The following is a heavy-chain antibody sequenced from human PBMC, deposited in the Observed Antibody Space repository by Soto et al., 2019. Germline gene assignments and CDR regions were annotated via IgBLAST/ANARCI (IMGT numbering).Heavy chain of an antibody. CDR3: AKAGGEQLVQLGHYYYYYGMDV. CDR2: ISGSGGST. CDR1: GFTFSSYA. J-gene: IGHJ6*02. Sequence: GWSLRLSCAASGFTFSSYAMSWVRQAPGKGLEWVSAISGSGGSTYYADSVKGRFTISRDNSKNTLYLQMNSLRAEDTAVYYCAKAGGEQLVQLGHYYYYYGMDVWGQGTTVTASS. D-gene: IGHD6-6*01. V-gene: IGHV3-23*01.